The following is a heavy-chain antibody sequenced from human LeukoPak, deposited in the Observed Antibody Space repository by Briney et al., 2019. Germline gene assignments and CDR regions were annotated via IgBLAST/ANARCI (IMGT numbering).Heavy chain of an antibody. J-gene: IGHJ3*02. CDR1: GGSISSYY. CDR3: ARLGGTGPLAAFDI. V-gene: IGHV4-59*01. CDR2: IYYRST. Sequence: NPSETLSLTCTVSGGSISSYYWSWIRQPPGKGLEWIGYIYYRSTNYNPSLKSRLTISIDTSKNQFSLNLSSVTAADTAFYYCARLGGTGPLAAFDIWGQGTKVTVSS. D-gene: IGHD2-8*02.